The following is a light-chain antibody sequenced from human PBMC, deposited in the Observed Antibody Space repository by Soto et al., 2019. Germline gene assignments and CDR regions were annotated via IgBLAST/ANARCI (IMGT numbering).Light chain of an antibody. CDR2: EVN. J-gene: IGLJ1*01. V-gene: IGLV2-8*01. CDR3: SSYAGSNTDYV. Sequence: QSALTQPPSASGSPGQSVTISCTGTSSDVGGYNYVSWYQQHPGKVPKLMIYEVNKRPSGVPDRFSGSKSGNTASLTVSGLQAEDGADYYCSSYAGSNTDYVFGTGTKLTVL. CDR1: SSDVGGYNY.